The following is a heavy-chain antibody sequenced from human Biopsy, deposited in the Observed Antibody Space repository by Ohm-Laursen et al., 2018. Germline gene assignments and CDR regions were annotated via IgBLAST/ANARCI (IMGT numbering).Heavy chain of an antibody. Sequence: GSSVKVSCKASGYTFTDYSLHRVRQAPGQGLEWIGWVNPNSGATNYAQKFQGRVTMTSDTSISTAYIELRRLISDDTAVYFCARDRMVTIITLVRADTFDIWGQGTLVSVSS. CDR3: ARDRMVTIITLVRADTFDI. CDR1: GYTFTDYS. J-gene: IGHJ3*02. D-gene: IGHD3-10*01. V-gene: IGHV1-2*02. CDR2: VNPNSGAT.